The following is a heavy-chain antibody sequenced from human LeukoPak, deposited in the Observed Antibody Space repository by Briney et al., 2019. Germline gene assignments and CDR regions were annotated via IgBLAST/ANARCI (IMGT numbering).Heavy chain of an antibody. Sequence: GRSLRLSCAASGFTFDDYAMHWVRQAPGKGLEWVSGISWNSDSMGYADSVEGRFTISRDNAKKSLYLQMNSLRAEDTALYYCAKAVSYYYYGMDVRGQGTTVTVSS. CDR1: GFTFDDYA. CDR2: ISWNSDSM. D-gene: IGHD4-11*01. CDR3: AKAVSYYYYGMDV. J-gene: IGHJ6*02. V-gene: IGHV3-9*01.